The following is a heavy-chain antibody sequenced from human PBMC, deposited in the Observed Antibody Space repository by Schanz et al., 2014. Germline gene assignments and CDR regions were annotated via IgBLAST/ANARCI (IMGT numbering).Heavy chain of an antibody. Sequence: EVQLVESGGGWVQPGGSLRLSCAASGFTFSDYSMNWVRQAPGKGLEWISYITYNGGTIYYADSVKGRFTMSRDNAKNSVFLQMNSLRAEDTAVYYCVRDSFFAFDYWGQGTLVTVSS. D-gene: IGHD3-3*01. CDR1: GFTFSDYS. V-gene: IGHV3-48*01. CDR3: VRDSFFAFDY. J-gene: IGHJ4*02. CDR2: ITYNGGTI.